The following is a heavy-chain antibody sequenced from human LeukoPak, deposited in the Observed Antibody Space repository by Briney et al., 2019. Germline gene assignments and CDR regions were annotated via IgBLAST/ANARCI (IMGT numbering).Heavy chain of an antibody. J-gene: IGHJ3*02. D-gene: IGHD3-22*01. CDR1: GGSISSSSYY. Sequence: PSETLSLTCTVSGGSISSSSYYWGWIRPPPGKGLEWNGSIYYSGSTYYNPSLKSRVTISVDTSKNQLSLKLSSVTAADTAVYYCAGHYDSSGYYYSDAFDIWGQGTMVTVSS. V-gene: IGHV4-39*01. CDR3: AGHYDSSGYYYSDAFDI. CDR2: IYYSGST.